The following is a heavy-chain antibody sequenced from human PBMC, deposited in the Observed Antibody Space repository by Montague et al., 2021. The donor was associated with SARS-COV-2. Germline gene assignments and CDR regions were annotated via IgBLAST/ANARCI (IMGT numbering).Heavy chain of an antibody. V-gene: IGHV4-59*01. CDR2: VHYTGST. CDR3: ARAQNTCFIANCVNYLEV. CDR1: GDSISSYY. J-gene: IGHJ4*02. D-gene: IGHD1-1*01. Sequence: SETLSLTCEVSGDSISSYYWCWIRHPPRKGLEWIGYVHYTGSTNYTPSLNPRVTLSLDTPTYHFYLKLRSVTAADTAIYYCARAQNTCFIANCVNYLEVWGQGAPVTVSS.